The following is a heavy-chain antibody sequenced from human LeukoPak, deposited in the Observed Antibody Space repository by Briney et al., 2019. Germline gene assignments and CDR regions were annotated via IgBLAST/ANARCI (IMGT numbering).Heavy chain of an antibody. CDR2: ISSSGSTI. J-gene: IGHJ4*02. V-gene: IGHV3-48*03. CDR3: ARDLYYYDR. CDR1: GFTFSIYE. D-gene: IGHD3-22*01. Sequence: GGSLRLSCAASGFTFSIYEMNWVRQAPGKGLEWVSYISSSGSTIYYADSVKGRFTISRDNAKNSLYLQMNSLRAEDTAVYYCARDLYYYDRWGQGTLVTVSS.